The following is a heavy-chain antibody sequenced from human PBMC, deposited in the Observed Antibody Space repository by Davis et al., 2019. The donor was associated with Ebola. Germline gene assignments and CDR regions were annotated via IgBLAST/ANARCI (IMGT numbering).Heavy chain of an antibody. CDR2: IWYDGSNK. CDR3: ARGGGYSGYDAPLGMDV. CDR1: GFTFSSYG. V-gene: IGHV3-33*01. D-gene: IGHD5-12*01. Sequence: GGSLRLSCAASGFTFSSYGMHWVRQAPGKGLEWVAVIWYDGSNKYYADSVKGRFTISRDNSKNTLYLQMNSLRAEDTAVYYCARGGGYSGYDAPLGMDVWGQGTTVTVSS. J-gene: IGHJ6*02.